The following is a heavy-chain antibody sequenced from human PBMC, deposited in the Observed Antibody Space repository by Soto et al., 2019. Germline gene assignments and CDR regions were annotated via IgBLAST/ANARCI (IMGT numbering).Heavy chain of an antibody. CDR2: INPNSGGT. Sequence: QVQLVQSGAEVKKPGASVKVSCKASGYTFTGYYMHWVRQAPGQGLEWMGWINPNSGGTNYAQKFQGWVTMTRDPSISTAYMELSRMRSDDTAVDYFARASVLRYFVWLPHYYYGMDVWGQGTTVTVSS. CDR3: ARASVLRYFVWLPHYYYGMDV. D-gene: IGHD3-9*01. J-gene: IGHJ6*02. V-gene: IGHV1-2*04. CDR1: GYTFTGYY.